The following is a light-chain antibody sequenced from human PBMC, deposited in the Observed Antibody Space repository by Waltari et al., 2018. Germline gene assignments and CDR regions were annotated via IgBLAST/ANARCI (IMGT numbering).Light chain of an antibody. V-gene: IGKV1-39*01. CDR3: QQSYSTPRT. CDR1: QNISSY. Sequence: DIQMTQSPSSLSASVGDRVTVTCRASQNISSYLNWYQQKPGKAPKLLIYAASSLQSGVPSRFSGSGSGTDFTLTISSLQPEDCATYYCQQSYSTPRTFGQGTKLEIK. J-gene: IGKJ2*01. CDR2: AAS.